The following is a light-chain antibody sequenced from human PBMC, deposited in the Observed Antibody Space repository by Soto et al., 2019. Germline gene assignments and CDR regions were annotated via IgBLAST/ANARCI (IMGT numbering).Light chain of an antibody. Sequence: EFVLTQSPGTLSLSPGERATLSCRASQTVRNNYLAWYQQKPGQAPGLLIYDASNRATGIPARFSGSGSGTDFTLTISSLEPDDFAVYFCQERSNWPQLTFGGGTKVDIK. J-gene: IGKJ4*01. CDR3: QERSNWPQLT. CDR2: DAS. V-gene: IGKV3-11*01. CDR1: QTVRNNY.